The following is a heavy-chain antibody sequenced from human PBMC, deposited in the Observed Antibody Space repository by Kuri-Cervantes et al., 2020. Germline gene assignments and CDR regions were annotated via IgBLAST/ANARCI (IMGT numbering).Heavy chain of an antibody. CDR3: AREPWDQALSSNDY. CDR1: GCTFTSYD. CDR2: MNPESGDT. J-gene: IGHJ4*02. D-gene: IGHD1-26*01. V-gene: IGHV1-8*01. Sequence: ASVKVSCKASGCTFTSYDINCVRQATGQGLEWMGWMNPESGDTAYAQKFPGRVTMTTDTSTSTAYMELRSLRSDDTAVYYCAREPWDQALSSNDYWGQGTLVTVSS.